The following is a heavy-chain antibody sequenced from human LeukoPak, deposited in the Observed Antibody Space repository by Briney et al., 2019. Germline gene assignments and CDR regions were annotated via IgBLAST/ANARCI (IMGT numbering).Heavy chain of an antibody. J-gene: IGHJ4*02. CDR1: GFTFSSYW. V-gene: IGHV3-7*01. CDR3: ARIGYSSSSFDY. D-gene: IGHD6-6*01. Sequence: GGSLRLSCAASGFTFSSYWMSWVRQAPGKGLEWVADIKQDGSVKYYVDSLKGRFTISRDNARNSVYLQMNSLRVEDTAVYYCARIGYSSSSFDYWGQGTLVTVSS. CDR2: IKQDGSVK.